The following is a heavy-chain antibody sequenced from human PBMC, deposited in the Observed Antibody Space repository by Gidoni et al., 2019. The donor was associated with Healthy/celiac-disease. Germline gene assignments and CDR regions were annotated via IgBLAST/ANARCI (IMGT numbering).Heavy chain of an antibody. D-gene: IGHD6-19*01. CDR1: GFTFSSYS. V-gene: IGHV3-21*01. CDR2: ISSSSSYI. CDR3: ARDSYSSGWGVWNY. Sequence: EVQLVESGGGLVKPGGSLRLSCAASGFTFSSYSMNWVRQAPGKGLEWVSSISSSSSYIYYADSVKGRFTISRDNAKNSLYLQMNSLRAEDTAVYYCARDSYSSGWGVWNYWGQGTLVTVSS. J-gene: IGHJ4*02.